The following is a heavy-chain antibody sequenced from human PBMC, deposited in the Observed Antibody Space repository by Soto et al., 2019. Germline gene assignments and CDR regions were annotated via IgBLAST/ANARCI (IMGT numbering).Heavy chain of an antibody. Sequence: SQTLSLTCAISGDSVSSNSAAWNWIRQSPSRGLEWLGRTFYRSKWYTDYAVSVKSRITINPDTSKNQFSLQPNSVTPEDTAAYDCAREIGTYLPFEYWGQGTLVTVSS. V-gene: IGHV6-1*01. CDR1: GDSVSSNSAA. CDR2: TFYRSKWYT. CDR3: AREIGTYLPFEY. J-gene: IGHJ4*02.